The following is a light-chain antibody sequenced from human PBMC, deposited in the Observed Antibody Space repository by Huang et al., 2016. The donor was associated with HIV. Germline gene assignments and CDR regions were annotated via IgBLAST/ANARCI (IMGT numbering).Light chain of an antibody. V-gene: IGKV3-11*01. CDR3: QQRTKWPPVLT. J-gene: IGKJ4*01. Sequence: EIVLTQSPATLSLSPGDRATLSCRASQSVGVYLAWYQQKPGQGPRLLIFEASNRATGSPDRFSGSGSGTDCTLTIDSLQPDDFAIYYCQQRTKWPPVLTFGGGTRVEIK. CDR2: EAS. CDR1: QSVGVY.